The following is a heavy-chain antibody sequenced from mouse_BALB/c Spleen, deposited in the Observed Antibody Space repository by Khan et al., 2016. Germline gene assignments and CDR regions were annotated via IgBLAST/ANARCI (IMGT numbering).Heavy chain of an antibody. D-gene: IGHD2-14*01. CDR2: IYPGNVNT. CDR3: ARSYYGYDEGVAY. CDR1: DYTFTSYY. Sequence: QVQLQQSGPELVKPGASVRISCKASDYTFTSYYIHWVKQRPGQGLEWIGWIYPGNVNTKYNEKFKGKATLTADKSSSTAYMQLSSLTSEDSAVYLCARSYYGYDEGVAYWGQGTLVTVSA. J-gene: IGHJ3*01. V-gene: IGHV1S56*01.